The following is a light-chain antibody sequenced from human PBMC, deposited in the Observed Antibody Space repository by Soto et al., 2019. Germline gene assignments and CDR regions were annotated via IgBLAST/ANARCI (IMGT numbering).Light chain of an antibody. J-gene: IGKJ3*01. Sequence: DIQMTQSPSSLSASVGDRVTITCRASQSISNYLNWYQQKPGKAPKLLIYAASSLQSGVPSRFSGSGSGTDFTLTISILQPEDFATYSCQQSYTTLFTFGPGTNVDIK. V-gene: IGKV1-39*01. CDR2: AAS. CDR1: QSISNY. CDR3: QQSYTTLFT.